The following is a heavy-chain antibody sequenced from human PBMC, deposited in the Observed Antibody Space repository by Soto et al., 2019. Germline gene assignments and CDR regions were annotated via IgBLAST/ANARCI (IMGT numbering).Heavy chain of an antibody. CDR3: AGVETGAVTQYYYYYYGMDV. CDR2: IIPIFGTA. CDR1: GGTFSSYA. V-gene: IGHV1-69*13. Sequence: ASVKVSCKASGGTFSSYAISWVRQAPGQGLEWMGGIIPIFGTANYAQKFQGRVTITADESTSTAYMELSSLRSEDTAVYYCAGVETGAVTQYYYYYYGMDVWGQGTTVTVSS. J-gene: IGHJ6*02. D-gene: IGHD4-4*01.